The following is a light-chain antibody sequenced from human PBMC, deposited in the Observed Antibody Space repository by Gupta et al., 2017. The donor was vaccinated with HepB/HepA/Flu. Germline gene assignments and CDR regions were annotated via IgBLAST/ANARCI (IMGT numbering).Light chain of an antibody. CDR1: SSNIGSNY. Sequence: QSVLTQPPSASGTPGQSVPISCSGSSSNIGSNYVYWYQQLPGTAPKLLIYRNNQRPSGVPDRCSGSKSGTSASLAISGLRSEDEADYYCAAWDDSLSGHVVFGGGTKLTVL. CDR2: RNN. J-gene: IGLJ2*01. V-gene: IGLV1-47*01. CDR3: AAWDDSLSGHVV.